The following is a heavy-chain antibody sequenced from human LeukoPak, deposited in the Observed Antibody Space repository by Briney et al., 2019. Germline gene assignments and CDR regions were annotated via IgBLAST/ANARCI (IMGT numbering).Heavy chain of an antibody. J-gene: IGHJ4*02. Sequence: WASVKVSCKASGYTFTSYGISWVRQAPGQGLEWMGWISAYNGNTNYAQKLQGRVTMTTDTSTSTAYMELRSLRSDDTAVYYCARVVRYYYDSSGNYYYFDYWGQGTLVTVSS. CDR3: ARVVRYYYDSSGNYYYFDY. V-gene: IGHV1-18*01. D-gene: IGHD3-22*01. CDR1: GYTFTSYG. CDR2: ISAYNGNT.